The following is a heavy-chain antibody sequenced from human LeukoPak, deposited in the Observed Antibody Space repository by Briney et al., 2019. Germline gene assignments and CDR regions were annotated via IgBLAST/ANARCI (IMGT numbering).Heavy chain of an antibody. J-gene: IGHJ4*02. Sequence: SETLSLTCAVYGGSFSGYYWSWIRQPPGKGLEWIGEINHSGSTNYNPSLKSRVTISVDTSKNQFSLQLNSVTPEDTAVYYCARSTVAVDYWGQGTLVTVSS. V-gene: IGHV4-34*01. CDR3: ARSTVAVDY. CDR1: GGSFSGYY. CDR2: INHSGST. D-gene: IGHD4-23*01.